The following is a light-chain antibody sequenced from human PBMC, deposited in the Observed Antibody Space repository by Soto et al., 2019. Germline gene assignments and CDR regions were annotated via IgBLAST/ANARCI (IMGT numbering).Light chain of an antibody. J-gene: IGLJ3*02. V-gene: IGLV7-43*01. CDR3: LLYYGGAQRV. CDR1: TGAVTSGYY. Sequence: QTVVTQEPSLTVSPGGTVTLTCASSTGAVTSGYYPNWFQQKPGQAPRALIYSKTNKHSWTPARFSGSLLGGKAALTLSGVQPEDEADYYCLLYYGGAQRVFGEGTQLTVL. CDR2: SKT.